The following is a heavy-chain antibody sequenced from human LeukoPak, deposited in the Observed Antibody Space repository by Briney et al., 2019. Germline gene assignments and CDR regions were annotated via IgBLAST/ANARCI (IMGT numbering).Heavy chain of an antibody. CDR1: GFTFNSYP. J-gene: IGHJ5*02. CDR2: ISSNGIST. CDR3: VRDYAASWSNWFDP. V-gene: IGHV3-64D*09. Sequence: PGGSLRLSCSASGFTFNSYPMHWVRQAPGKGLEYVSGISSNGISTYYPDSVKGRFSISRDNSKNTLYLQMRSLRPEDTAVYYCVRDYAASWSNWFDPWGQGTLVTVSS. D-gene: IGHD6-13*01.